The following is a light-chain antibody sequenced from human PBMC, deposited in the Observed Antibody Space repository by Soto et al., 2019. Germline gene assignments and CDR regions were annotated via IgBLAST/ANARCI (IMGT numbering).Light chain of an antibody. CDR3: RQAIQAPRT. CDR2: LRS. Sequence: DIVLTQSPLSLPVTPGEPASISCRSSQSLLHSNGNIYLDWYLQKPRQSPQLLIYLRSIRASGVPDRFSGSGSGTDFTLKITRVEAEDVGVYYCRQAIQAPRTFGLGTKVEIQ. V-gene: IGKV2-28*01. CDR1: QSLLHSNGNIY. J-gene: IGKJ1*01.